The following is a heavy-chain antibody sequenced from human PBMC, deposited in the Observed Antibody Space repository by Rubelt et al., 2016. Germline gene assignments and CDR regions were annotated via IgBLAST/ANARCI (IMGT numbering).Heavy chain of an antibody. V-gene: IGHV4-59*08. D-gene: IGHD3-22*01. CDR2: IYYSGST. J-gene: IGHJ4*02. CDR3: ARRAYDSSGYNFDY. Sequence: QLQLQESGPGLVKPSETLSLTCTVSGGSISSYYWSWIRQPPGKGLEWIGYIYYSGSTNYNPSLKSLVTISVASAKNQFSLKLSSVTAADTAVYYCARRAYDSSGYNFDYWGQGTLVTVSS. CDR1: GGSISSYY.